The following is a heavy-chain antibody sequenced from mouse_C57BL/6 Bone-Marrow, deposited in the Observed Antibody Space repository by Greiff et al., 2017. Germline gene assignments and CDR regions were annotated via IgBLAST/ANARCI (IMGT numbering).Heavy chain of an antibody. V-gene: IGHV1-50*01. CDR1: GYTFTSYW. CDR3: ASITTVVATGYYAMDY. D-gene: IGHD1-1*01. CDR2: IDPSDSYT. Sequence: QVQLQQPGAELVKPGASVKLSCKASGYTFTSYWMQWVKQRPGQGLEWIGEIDPSDSYTNYNQKFKGKATLTVDTSSSTAYMQLSSLTSGSSAVYYCASITTVVATGYYAMDYWGQGTAVTVSA. J-gene: IGHJ4*01.